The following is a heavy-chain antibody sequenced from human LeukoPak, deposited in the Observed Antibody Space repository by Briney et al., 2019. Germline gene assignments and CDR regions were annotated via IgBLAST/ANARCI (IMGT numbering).Heavy chain of an antibody. CDR3: ARVRRWLQFQFDY. J-gene: IGHJ4*02. CDR2: IYTSGST. V-gene: IGHV4-4*07. Sequence: PSETLSLTCTVSGDSISSYYWSWIRQPAGKGLEWIGRIYTSGSTNYNPSLKGRVTISVDTSKNQFSLKLSSVTAADTAVYYCARVRRWLQFQFDYWGQGTLVTVSS. D-gene: IGHD5-24*01. CDR1: GDSISSYY.